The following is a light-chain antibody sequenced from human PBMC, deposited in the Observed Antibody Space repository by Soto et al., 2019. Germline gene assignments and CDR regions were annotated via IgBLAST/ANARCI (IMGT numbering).Light chain of an antibody. CDR2: EVT. V-gene: IGLV2-14*01. CDR1: NSDVGGFNY. CDR3: CSYTSRSTLV. J-gene: IGLJ2*01. Sequence: QSTLTHPASLSGSPGQSITISCTGTNSDVGGFNYVSWYQQHPDKAPKLIIFEVTDRPSGVSNRFSGSKSGNTASLTISGLQSEDEAEYYCCSYTSRSTLVFGGGTKVTAL.